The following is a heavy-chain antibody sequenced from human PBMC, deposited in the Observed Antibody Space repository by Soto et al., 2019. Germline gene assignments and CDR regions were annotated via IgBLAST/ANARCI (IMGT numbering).Heavy chain of an antibody. CDR2: IKQDGSEK. CDR3: ARSPSGLYSSSTFDY. CDR1: GFTFSSYW. D-gene: IGHD6-6*01. J-gene: IGHJ4*02. V-gene: IGHV3-7*03. Sequence: GGSLRLSCAASGFTFSSYWMSWVRQAPGKGLEWVANIKQDGSEKYYVDSVKGRFTISRDNAKNSLYLQMNSLRAEDTAVYYCARSPSGLYSSSTFDYWGQGTLVTVSS.